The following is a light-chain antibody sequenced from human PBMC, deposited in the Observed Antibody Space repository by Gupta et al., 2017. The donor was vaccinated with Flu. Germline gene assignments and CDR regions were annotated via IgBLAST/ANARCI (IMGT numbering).Light chain of an antibody. V-gene: IGLV2-11*03. CDR3: CSYAGTYTYV. CDR2: DVS. CDR1: SSDVGAYNY. J-gene: IGLJ1*01. Sequence: TSSDVGAYNYVSWYQQHPGKAPKLVIYDVSKWPSGVPDRFSGFKSGNTASLTISGLQTDDEADYYCCSYAGTYTYVFGTGTKVTVL.